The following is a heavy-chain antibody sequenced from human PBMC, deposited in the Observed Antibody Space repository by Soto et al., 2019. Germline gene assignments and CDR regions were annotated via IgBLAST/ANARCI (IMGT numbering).Heavy chain of an antibody. V-gene: IGHV1-3*01. CDR1: GHTFSRYA. J-gene: IGHJ6*02. D-gene: IGHD3-10*01. CDR2: INGGNGNT. CDR3: AADFLVLYGMDV. Sequence: ASVKVSCKASGHTFSRYAIHWVRQAPGQRLEWMGWINGGNGNTKYSQKFQGRVTIIRDTSANTAYMEVSSLRSEDTAVYYCAADFLVLYGMDVWGQGTTVTVSS.